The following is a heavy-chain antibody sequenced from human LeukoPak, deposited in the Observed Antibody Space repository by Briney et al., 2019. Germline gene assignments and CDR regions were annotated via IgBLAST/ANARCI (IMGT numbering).Heavy chain of an antibody. D-gene: IGHD6-19*01. J-gene: IGHJ4*02. CDR1: GYTFTSYG. CDR3: ARQGDSDWPPGY. CDR2: ISAYNGNT. V-gene: IGHV1-18*01. Sequence: GASVKVSCKASGYTFTSYGISWVRQAPGQGLEWMGWISAYNGNTNYAQKLQGRVTMTTDTSTSTAYMELSSLRSEDTAVFYCARQGDSDWPPGYWGQGTLVTVSS.